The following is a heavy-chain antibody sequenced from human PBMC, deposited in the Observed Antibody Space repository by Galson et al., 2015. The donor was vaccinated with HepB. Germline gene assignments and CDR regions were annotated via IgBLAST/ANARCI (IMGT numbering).Heavy chain of an antibody. Sequence: SLRLSCAASGFTFSSYWMSWVRQAPGKGLEWVANIKQDGSEKYYVDSVKGRFTISRDNAKNSLYLQMNSLRAEDTAVYYCARVSCSSTSCYSAFDIWGQGTKVTVSS. V-gene: IGHV3-7*01. D-gene: IGHD2-2*01. CDR3: ARVSCSSTSCYSAFDI. CDR1: GFTFSSYW. CDR2: IKQDGSEK. J-gene: IGHJ3*02.